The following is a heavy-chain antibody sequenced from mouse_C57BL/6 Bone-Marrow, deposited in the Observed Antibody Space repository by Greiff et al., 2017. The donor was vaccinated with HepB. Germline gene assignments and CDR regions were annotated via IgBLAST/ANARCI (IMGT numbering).Heavy chain of an antibody. CDR1: GYTFTSYW. V-gene: IGHV1-64*01. D-gene: IGHD1-1*01. J-gene: IGHJ2*01. CDR3: AYYYGSSYFDY. CDR2: IHPNSGST. Sequence: QVHVKQPGAELVKPGASVKLSCKASGYTFTSYWMHWVKQRPGQGLEWIGMIHPNSGSTNYNEKFKSKATLTVDKSSSTAYMQLSSLTSEDSAVYYCAYYYGSSYFDYWGQGTTLTVSS.